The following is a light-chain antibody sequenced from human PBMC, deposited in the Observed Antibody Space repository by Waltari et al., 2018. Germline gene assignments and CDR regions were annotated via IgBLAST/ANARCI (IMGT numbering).Light chain of an antibody. V-gene: IGKV1-8*01. J-gene: IGKJ2*01. CDR2: AAS. Sequence: AIRITQSPSSLSASTGARVTITGRASQGISSYLAWYQQKPGKAPKLLIYAASTLQSGVPSRFSGSGSGTDFTLTISCLQSEDFATYYCQQYYSYPSFGQGTKLEIK. CDR3: QQYYSYPS. CDR1: QGISSY.